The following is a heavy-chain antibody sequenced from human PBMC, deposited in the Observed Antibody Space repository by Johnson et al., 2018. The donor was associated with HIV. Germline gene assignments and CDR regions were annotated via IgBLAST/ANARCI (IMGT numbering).Heavy chain of an antibody. D-gene: IGHD3-22*01. CDR3: ARAKGVGIVVATWGAFDI. J-gene: IGHJ3*02. CDR2: IGTAGDT. Sequence: MQLVESGGGLVQPGGSLRLSCAASGFTFSSYDMHWVRQATGKGLEWVSAIGTAGDTYYPGSVKGRFTISRENAKNSLYLQMNSLRAEDTAVYYCARAKGVGIVVATWGAFDIWGQGTMVTVSS. V-gene: IGHV3-13*01. CDR1: GFTFSSYD.